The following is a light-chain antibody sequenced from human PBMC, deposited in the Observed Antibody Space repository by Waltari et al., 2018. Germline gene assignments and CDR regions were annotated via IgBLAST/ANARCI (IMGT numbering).Light chain of an antibody. CDR1: QSISSY. CDR3: QQYHRYPVT. J-gene: IGKJ4*01. Sequence: DIQMTQSPSSLSASVGDRVTITCRASQSISSYLNWYQQKPGKAPKLLIYAASSLQSGVPSRFSGSGSGTDFTLTISSLQPEDFATYFCQQYHRYPVTFGGGTKVDIK. V-gene: IGKV1-39*01. CDR2: AAS.